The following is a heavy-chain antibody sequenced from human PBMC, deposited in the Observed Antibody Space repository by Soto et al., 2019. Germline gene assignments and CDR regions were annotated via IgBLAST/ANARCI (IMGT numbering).Heavy chain of an antibody. CDR3: VRDNGRGYSYGYQY. D-gene: IGHD5-18*01. V-gene: IGHV3-11*05. Sequence: GGSLRLSCAASGFTFNDYYMSWIRQAPGRGLEWLSYISGGSGDSDYADSVKGRFTISRDNAKNSLYLQMSSLGAEDTAVYYCVRDNGRGYSYGYQYWGQGTPVTVSS. J-gene: IGHJ4*02. CDR1: GFTFNDYY. CDR2: ISGGSGDS.